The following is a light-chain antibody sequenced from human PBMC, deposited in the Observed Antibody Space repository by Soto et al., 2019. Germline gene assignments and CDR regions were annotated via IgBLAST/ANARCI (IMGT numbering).Light chain of an antibody. Sequence: QSALTQPASVSGSPGQSITISCTGTSSDVGGYNYVSWYQQHPGKAPKLMIYEVSNRPSGVSNRFSGSKSGNTASLTISGLQAEDEADYSCSSYTSSSTRDVVFGGGTKLTVL. CDR3: SSYTSSSTRDVV. J-gene: IGLJ2*01. V-gene: IGLV2-14*01. CDR1: SSDVGGYNY. CDR2: EVS.